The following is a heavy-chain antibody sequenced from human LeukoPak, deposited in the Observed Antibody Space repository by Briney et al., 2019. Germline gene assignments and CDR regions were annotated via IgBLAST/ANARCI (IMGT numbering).Heavy chain of an antibody. D-gene: IGHD5-18*01. J-gene: IGHJ4*02. Sequence: PGGSLRLSCAASGFTFSSYGMHWVRQAPGKGLEWVAFIRYDGSNKYYADSVKGRFTISRDNSKNTLYLQMNSLRAEDTAVYYCAKDGPYGYSYGIRDFDYWGQGTLVTVSS. V-gene: IGHV3-30*02. CDR1: GFTFSSYG. CDR3: AKDGPYGYSYGIRDFDY. CDR2: IRYDGSNK.